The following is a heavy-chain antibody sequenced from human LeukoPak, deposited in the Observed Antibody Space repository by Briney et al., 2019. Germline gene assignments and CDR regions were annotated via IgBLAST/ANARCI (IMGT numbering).Heavy chain of an antibody. CDR3: ARDSFRDYVWGSYRYTEGAFDI. V-gene: IGHV4-59*01. CDR1: GGSNSSYY. J-gene: IGHJ3*02. CDR2: IYYSGST. Sequence: SETLSLTCTVSGGSNSSYYWSWIRQPPGKGLEWIGYIYYSGSTNYNPSLKSRVTISVDTSKNQFSLKLSSVTAADTAVYYCARDSFRDYVWGSYRYTEGAFDIWGQGTMVTVSS. D-gene: IGHD3-16*02.